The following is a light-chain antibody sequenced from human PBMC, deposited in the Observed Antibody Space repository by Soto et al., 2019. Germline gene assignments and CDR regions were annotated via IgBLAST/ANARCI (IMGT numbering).Light chain of an antibody. V-gene: IGKV1-9*01. Sequence: IQLTQSPSSLSASVGDRVTITCRASQGISSFLAWYQQKPGKAPKLLIYGASTLQSVVPSRFSGSGSGTDFTLPIGILQPEDFATYYCQQLNSFPIPFGPGTKVDIK. CDR3: QQLNSFPIP. CDR1: QGISSF. J-gene: IGKJ3*01. CDR2: GAS.